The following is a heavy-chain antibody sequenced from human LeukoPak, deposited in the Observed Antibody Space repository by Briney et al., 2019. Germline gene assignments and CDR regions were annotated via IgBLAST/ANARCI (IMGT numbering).Heavy chain of an antibody. CDR2: IYGGGNT. V-gene: IGHV3-23*03. D-gene: IGHD3-9*01. J-gene: IGHJ4*02. Sequence: PGGSLRLSCAASGFAFSSYNMNWVRQAPGKGLECVSVIYGGGNTYYADSVKGRFTISRDNSKNTLYLQMNSLRAEDTAVYYCAKDTVDILIEGVYFDYWGQGTLVTVSS. CDR3: AKDTVDILIEGVYFDY. CDR1: GFAFSSYN.